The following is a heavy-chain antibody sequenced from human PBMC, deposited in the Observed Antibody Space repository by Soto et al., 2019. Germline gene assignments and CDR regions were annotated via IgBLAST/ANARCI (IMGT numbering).Heavy chain of an antibody. D-gene: IGHD5-18*01. Sequence: SETLSLTCTVSGYSISSGYYWGWIRQPPGKGLEWIGSIYHSGSTYYNPSLKSRVTISVDTSKNQFSLKLSPVTAADTAVYYCARDLGWSQLWLNYFDYWGQGTLVTVSS. CDR3: ARDLGWSQLWLNYFDY. V-gene: IGHV4-38-2*02. CDR1: GYSISSGYY. CDR2: IYHSGST. J-gene: IGHJ4*02.